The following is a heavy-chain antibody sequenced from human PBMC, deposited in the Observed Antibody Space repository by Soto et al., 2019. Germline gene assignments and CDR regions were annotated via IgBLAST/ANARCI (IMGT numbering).Heavy chain of an antibody. Sequence: WETLSLTCSVSVVSMTGSYWNCIRHPPGKTLEWIGYVYYSGSTSYNRSLMSRVTISVDTYKNQFSLNLRSVNSADTALYYCAREGNSDATGYANFHSLGQGILVTVSS. CDR1: VVSMTGSY. J-gene: IGHJ4*02. CDR3: AREGNSDATGYANFHS. V-gene: IGHV4-59*01. D-gene: IGHD2-2*01. CDR2: VYYSGST.